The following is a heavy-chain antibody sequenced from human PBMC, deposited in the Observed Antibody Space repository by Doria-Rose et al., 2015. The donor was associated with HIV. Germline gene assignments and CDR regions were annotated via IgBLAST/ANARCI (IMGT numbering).Heavy chain of an antibody. Sequence: SGPVLVKPTETLTLTCTVSGVSLSSPGMGVSWIRQPPGKALEWLANIVTYDERSYKTSLKSRLTISRGTSRRQVVLTMTDMDPVDTATYYCARIKSSRWYHKYYFDFWGQGTLVIVSA. CDR1: GVSLSSPGMG. J-gene: IGHJ4*02. CDR3: ARIKSSRWYHKYYFDF. CDR2: IVTYDER. V-gene: IGHV2-26*01. D-gene: IGHD6-13*01.